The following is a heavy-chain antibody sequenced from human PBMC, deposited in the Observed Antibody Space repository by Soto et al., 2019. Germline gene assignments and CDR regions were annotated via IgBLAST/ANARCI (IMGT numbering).Heavy chain of an antibody. Sequence: SETLSLTCTVSGGSISSGGYYLSWIRQHPGKGLEWIGYIYYSGSPKYNPSLKSRVTVSLDTSKNQFSLKLSSVSAADTAVFYCARGKIEAPYYFEFWGQGNVVTVSS. CDR2: IYYSGSP. CDR3: ARGKIEAPYYFEF. V-gene: IGHV4-61*08. CDR1: GGSISSGGYY. D-gene: IGHD3-10*01. J-gene: IGHJ4*02.